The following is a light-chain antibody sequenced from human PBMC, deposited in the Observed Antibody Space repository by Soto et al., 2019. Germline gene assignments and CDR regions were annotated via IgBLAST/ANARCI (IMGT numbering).Light chain of an antibody. CDR3: LSYAGTADV. Sequence: QSALTQPPSASGSPGQAVTLSCTGTSSEVGGYDYVSWYQQYPGKTPKLMIFEVTKRPSGVPDRFSGSKSGNTASLTVSGLQAEDEADYYCLSYAGTADVFGTGTKLTVL. V-gene: IGLV2-8*01. CDR2: EVT. J-gene: IGLJ1*01. CDR1: SSEVGGYDY.